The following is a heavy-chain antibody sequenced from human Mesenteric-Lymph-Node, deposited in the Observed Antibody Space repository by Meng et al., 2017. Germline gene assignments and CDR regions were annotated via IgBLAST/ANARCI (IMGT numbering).Heavy chain of an antibody. D-gene: IGHD2-21*01. Sequence: LQEAGAGMVEPAPTLSVTCIVSGGSMSSGNYYGSWTRQPPEKGLVWSGYIHHSGSAYYNPSLKSRVSISVDTSKNQFSLNLNSMTAADTSVYYCASFDHIPRRNYFDYWGQGTLVTVSS. CDR3: ASFDHIPRRNYFDY. J-gene: IGHJ4*02. CDR2: IHHSGSA. CDR1: GGSMSSGNYY. V-gene: IGHV4-30-4*01.